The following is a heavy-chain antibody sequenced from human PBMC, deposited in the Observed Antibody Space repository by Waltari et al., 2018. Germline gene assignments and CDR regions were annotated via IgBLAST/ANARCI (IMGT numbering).Heavy chain of an antibody. D-gene: IGHD3-10*01. Sequence: EVQLVETGGGLIQPGGSLRLSCAASGFTVSSNYMSWVRQAPGKGLEWVSVIYSGGSTYDADSVEGRFTISREKSKSTRYLQMNSLGAEDTAVYYCARERGTNDACDIWGQGTMVTVSS. CDR1: GFTVSSNY. CDR2: IYSGGST. J-gene: IGHJ3*02. V-gene: IGHV3-53*02. CDR3: ARERGTNDACDI.